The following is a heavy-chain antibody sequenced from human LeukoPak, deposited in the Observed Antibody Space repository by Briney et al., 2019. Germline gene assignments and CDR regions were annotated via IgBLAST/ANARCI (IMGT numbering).Heavy chain of an antibody. CDR2: IYSSGST. CDR3: AKDRGAGQQRYFDY. J-gene: IGHJ4*02. CDR1: GFTLSSFR. D-gene: IGHD6-13*01. Sequence: GGSLRLSCAASGFTLSSFRMNWVRQAPGKGLEWVSVIYSSGSTYYADSVKGRFTISRDNSKNSLYLQMNSLRAEDTALYYCAKDRGAGQQRYFDYWGQGTLVTASS. V-gene: IGHV3-53*05.